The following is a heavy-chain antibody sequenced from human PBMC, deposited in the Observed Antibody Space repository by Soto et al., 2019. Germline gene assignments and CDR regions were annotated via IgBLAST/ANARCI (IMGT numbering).Heavy chain of an antibody. CDR2: ISGSGGST. V-gene: IGHV3-23*01. D-gene: IGHD3-22*01. J-gene: IGHJ4*02. Sequence: PAGSLRLSCAASGFTFSSYAMSWVRQAPGKGLEWVSAISGSGGSTYYADSVKGRFTISRDNSKNTLYLQMNSLRAEDTAVYYCAKGGGDSSGYYPEEDYWGQGTLVTVSS. CDR1: GFTFSSYA. CDR3: AKGGGDSSGYYPEEDY.